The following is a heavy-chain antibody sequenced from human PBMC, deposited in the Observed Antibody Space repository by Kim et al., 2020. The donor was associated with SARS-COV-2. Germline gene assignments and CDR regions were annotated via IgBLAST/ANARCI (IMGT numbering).Heavy chain of an antibody. V-gene: IGHV4-39*01. Sequence: LKSRVTISVDTSKNQFSLKLSSVTAADTAVYYCASTPYYDFWSGMRLFDYWGQGTLVTVSS. CDR3: ASTPYYDFWSGMRLFDY. J-gene: IGHJ4*02. D-gene: IGHD3-3*01.